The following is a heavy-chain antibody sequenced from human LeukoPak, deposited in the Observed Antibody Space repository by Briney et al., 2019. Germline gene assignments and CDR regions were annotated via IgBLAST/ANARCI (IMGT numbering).Heavy chain of an antibody. D-gene: IGHD2-15*01. J-gene: IGHJ6*03. CDR3: ARLVVVAATGGYYMDV. CDR1: GFTFSDYY. Sequence: GGSLRLSCAASGFTFSDYYMSWIRQAPGKGLEWVSYISSSDSTIYYADAVKGRFTISRDNAKNSLYLQMNSLRAEDTAVYYCARLVVVAATGGYYMDVWGKGTTVTVPS. CDR2: ISSSDSTI. V-gene: IGHV3-11*01.